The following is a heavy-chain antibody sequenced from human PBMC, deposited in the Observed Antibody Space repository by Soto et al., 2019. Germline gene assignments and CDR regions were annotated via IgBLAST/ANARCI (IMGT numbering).Heavy chain of an antibody. J-gene: IGHJ4*02. CDR2: ISSSSSYT. V-gene: IGHV3-11*05. CDR3: ARAPPQWPEQDY. Sequence: GGSLRLSCAASGFTFSDYYMSWIRQAPGKGLEWVSYISSSSSYTNYADSVKGRFTISRDNAKNSLYLQMNSLRAEDTAVYYCARAPPQWPEQDYWGQGTLVTVS. CDR1: GFTFSDYY. D-gene: IGHD6-19*01.